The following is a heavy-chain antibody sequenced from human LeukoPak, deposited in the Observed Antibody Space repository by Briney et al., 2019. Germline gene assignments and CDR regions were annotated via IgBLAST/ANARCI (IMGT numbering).Heavy chain of an antibody. V-gene: IGHV4-39*01. CDR1: GDSISSSRFY. D-gene: IGHD1-26*01. Sequence: SETLSLTCTVSGDSISSSRFYSAWIRQPPGKGLEWIGSILYTGRTFYNPSLKSRVTISVDTSKNQFSLRLGSVTASDTAVYYCARRDVGATIDYWGQGTLVTVSS. CDR3: ARRDVGATIDY. CDR2: ILYTGRT. J-gene: IGHJ4*02.